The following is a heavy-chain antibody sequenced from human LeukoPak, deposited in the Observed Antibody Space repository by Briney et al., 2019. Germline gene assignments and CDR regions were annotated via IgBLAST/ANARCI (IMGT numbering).Heavy chain of an antibody. D-gene: IGHD5-18*01. CDR3: TRDSVYSYGLTELGF. V-gene: IGHV3-49*04. J-gene: IGHJ4*02. Sequence: GSLRLSCTGSGFTFDDYDINWVRQAPGKGLEWVGFIRSKAYGGTTEFAASVKDRFTISRDDSKSIAYLQMNSLKTEDTAVYYCTRDSVYSYGLTELGFWGQGTLVTVSS. CDR1: GFTFDDYD. CDR2: IRSKAYGGTT.